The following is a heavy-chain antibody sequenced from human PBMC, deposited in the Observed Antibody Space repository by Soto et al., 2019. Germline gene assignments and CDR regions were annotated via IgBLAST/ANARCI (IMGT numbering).Heavy chain of an antibody. CDR3: AKEKGSYYDFWSGQYYYYGMDV. D-gene: IGHD3-3*01. CDR1: GFTFSSYA. Sequence: GGSLRLSCAASGFTFSSYAMSWVRQAPGKGLEWVSAISGSGGSTYYADSVKGRFTISRDNSKNTLYLQMNSQRAEDTAVYYCAKEKGSYYDFWSGQYYYYGMDVWGQGTTVTVSS. V-gene: IGHV3-23*01. CDR2: ISGSGGST. J-gene: IGHJ6*02.